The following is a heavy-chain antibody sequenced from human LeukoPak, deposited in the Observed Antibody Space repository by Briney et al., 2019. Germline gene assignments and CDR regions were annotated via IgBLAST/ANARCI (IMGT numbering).Heavy chain of an antibody. CDR2: IYGAGST. Sequence: PGGSLRLSCAASGFTFSSYGMHWVRQAPGKGLEWVSVIYGAGSTYYADSVKGRFTISRDNSKNTLYLQMNSLRAEDTAVYYCARALDSSGWYVYYMDVWGKGTTVTVSS. CDR3: ARALDSSGWYVYYMDV. V-gene: IGHV3-NL1*01. D-gene: IGHD6-19*01. CDR1: GFTFSSYG. J-gene: IGHJ6*03.